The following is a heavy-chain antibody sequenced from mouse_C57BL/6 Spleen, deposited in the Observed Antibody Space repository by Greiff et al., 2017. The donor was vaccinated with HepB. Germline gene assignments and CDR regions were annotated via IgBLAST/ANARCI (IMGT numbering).Heavy chain of an antibody. J-gene: IGHJ1*03. Sequence: QVQLKESGAELVRPGTSVKVSCKASGYAFTNYLIEWVKQRPGQGLEWIGVINPGSGGTNYNEKFKGKATLTADKSSSTAYMQLSSLTSEDSAVYFCARDYDYDGTSDWYFDVWGTGTTVTVSS. V-gene: IGHV1-54*01. D-gene: IGHD2-4*01. CDR2: INPGSGGT. CDR1: GYAFTNYL. CDR3: ARDYDYDGTSDWYFDV.